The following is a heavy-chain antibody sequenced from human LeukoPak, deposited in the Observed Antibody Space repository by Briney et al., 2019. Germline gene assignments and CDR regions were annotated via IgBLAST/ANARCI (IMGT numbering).Heavy chain of an antibody. CDR3: ARGRSPYYDFWSGYSHYFDY. D-gene: IGHD3-3*01. V-gene: IGHV4-34*01. CDR1: GGSISSYY. CDR2: INHSGST. Sequence: KPWETLSLTCTVSGGSISSYYLSWIRQPPGKGLEWFGEINHSGSTNYNPSLKSRVTISVDTSKNQFSLKLSSVTAADTAVYYCARGRSPYYDFWSGYSHYFDYWGQGILVTVSS. J-gene: IGHJ4*02.